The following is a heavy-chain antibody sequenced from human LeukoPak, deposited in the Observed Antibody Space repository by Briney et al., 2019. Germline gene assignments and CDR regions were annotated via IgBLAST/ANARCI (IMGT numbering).Heavy chain of an antibody. Sequence: ASVKVSCKASGYTVTSYGISWVRQAPGQGLEWMGWISAYNGNTNYAQKLQGRVTMTTDTSTSTAYMELRSLRSDDTAVYYCARACSGGSCYSNYYGMDVWGKGTTVTVSS. CDR2: ISAYNGNT. D-gene: IGHD2-15*01. V-gene: IGHV1-18*04. J-gene: IGHJ6*04. CDR1: GYTVTSYG. CDR3: ARACSGGSCYSNYYGMDV.